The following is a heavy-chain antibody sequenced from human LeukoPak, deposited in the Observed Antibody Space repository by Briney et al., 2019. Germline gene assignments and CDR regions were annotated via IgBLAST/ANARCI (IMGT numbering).Heavy chain of an antibody. J-gene: IGHJ4*02. V-gene: IGHV4-39*01. CDR3: ARHLSGTTMSHYFDF. D-gene: IGHD1-1*01. CDR2: IYSSGST. CDR1: GDSISSGRNY. Sequence: SETLSLTCSVSGDSISSGRNYWGWIGQSPGKGLEWIASIYSSGSTHSNPSLKSRVSISVDTSKNQVSLKLYSVTASDAAIYYCARHLSGTTMSHYFDFWGQGTLVTVSS.